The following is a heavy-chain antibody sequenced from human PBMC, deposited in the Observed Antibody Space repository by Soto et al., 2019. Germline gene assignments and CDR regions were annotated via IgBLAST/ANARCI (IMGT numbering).Heavy chain of an antibody. D-gene: IGHD3-10*01. Sequence: SQTLSLTCAISGDSVSSNSAAWNWIRQSPSRGLEWLGRTYYRSKWYNDYAVSVKSRITINPDTSKNSLYLQMNSLRAEDTAVYYCARVGDYYYYYMDVWGKGTTVTVSS. CDR1: GDSVSSNSAA. CDR3: ARVGDYYYYYMDV. V-gene: IGHV6-1*01. J-gene: IGHJ6*03. CDR2: TYYRSKWYN.